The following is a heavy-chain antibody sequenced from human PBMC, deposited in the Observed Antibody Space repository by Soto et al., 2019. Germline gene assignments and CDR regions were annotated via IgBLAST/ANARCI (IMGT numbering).Heavy chain of an antibody. V-gene: IGHV4-59*01. J-gene: IGHJ6*02. Sequence: SETLSLTCTVSGGSISSYYCSWIRQPPAKGLEWIGYIYYSGSTNYNPSLKSRVTISVDTSKNQFSLKLSSVTAADTAVYYCARGYSYGSRYYYYGMDVWGQGTTVIVSS. CDR2: IYYSGST. D-gene: IGHD5-18*01. CDR1: GGSISSYY. CDR3: ARGYSYGSRYYYYGMDV.